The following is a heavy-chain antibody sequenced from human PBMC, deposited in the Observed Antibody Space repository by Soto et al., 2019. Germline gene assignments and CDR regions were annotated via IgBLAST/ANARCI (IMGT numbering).Heavy chain of an antibody. D-gene: IGHD1-26*01. CDR2: IIPLYGTA. CDR1: GGTFSNHA. Sequence: QVQLVQSGAEVKKPGSSVKVSCKPSGGTFSNHAISWVRQAPGQGLEWVGGIIPLYGTANYGQKFQGRVTITADKSTSTAYMERRSLRSEDTAIYYCARHSRASGHFYYGMDVWGQGTTISVSS. CDR3: ARHSRASGHFYYGMDV. J-gene: IGHJ6*01. V-gene: IGHV1-69*06.